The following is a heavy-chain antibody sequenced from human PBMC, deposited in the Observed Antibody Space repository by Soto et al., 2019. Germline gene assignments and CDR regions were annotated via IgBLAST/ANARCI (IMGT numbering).Heavy chain of an antibody. CDR3: ARGGQDNYYYYMDV. V-gene: IGHV3-48*01. Sequence: GGSLRLSCAASGFTFSSYSMNWVRQAPGKGLEWVSYISSSSSTIYYADSVKGRFTISRDNAKNSLYLQMNSLRAEDTAVYYCARGGQDNYYYYMDVWGKGTTVTVSS. D-gene: IGHD2-15*01. J-gene: IGHJ6*03. CDR1: GFTFSSYS. CDR2: ISSSSSTI.